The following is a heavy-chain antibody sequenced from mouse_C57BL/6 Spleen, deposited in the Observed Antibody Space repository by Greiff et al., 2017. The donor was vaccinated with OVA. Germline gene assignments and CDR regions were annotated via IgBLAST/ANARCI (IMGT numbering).Heavy chain of an antibody. V-gene: IGHV1-15*01. J-gene: IGHJ4*01. D-gene: IGHD1-1*02. CDR3: TRRVGGYAMDY. CDR1: GYTFTDYE. Sequence: VQLQQSGAELVRPGASVTLSCKASGYTFTDYEMHWVKQTPVHGLEWIGAIDPETGGTAYNQKFKGKAILTADKSSSTAYMELRSLTSEDSAVYYWTRRVGGYAMDYWGQGTSVTVSS. CDR2: IDPETGGT.